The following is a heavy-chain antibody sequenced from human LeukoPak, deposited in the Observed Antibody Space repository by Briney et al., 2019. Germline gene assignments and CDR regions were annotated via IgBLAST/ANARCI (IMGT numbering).Heavy chain of an antibody. D-gene: IGHD3-16*01. CDR3: ARGVYYVWRSYSLGVYFDY. CDR2: INHSGST. J-gene: IGHJ4*02. V-gene: IGHV4-34*01. CDR1: GGSFSGYY. Sequence: PSETLSLTCAVYGGSFSGYYWSWIRQPPGKGLEWIGEINHSGSTNYNPSLKSRVTISVDTSKNQFSLKLSSVTAADTAVYYCARGVYYVWRSYSLGVYFDYWGQGTLVTVSS.